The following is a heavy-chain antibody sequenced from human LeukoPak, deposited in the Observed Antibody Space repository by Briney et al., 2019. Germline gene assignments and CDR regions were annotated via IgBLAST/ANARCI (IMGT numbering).Heavy chain of an antibody. CDR2: IYYSGST. V-gene: IGHV4-61*01. CDR1: GGSVSSGSYY. J-gene: IGHJ4*02. D-gene: IGHD6-13*01. Sequence: PSETLSLTCTVSGGSVSSGSYYWSWIRQPPGKGLEWIGYIYYSGSTNYNPSLKSRVTMSVDTSKNQFSLKLSSVTAADTAVYYCAREALAAAGTFDYWGQGTLVTVSS. CDR3: AREALAAAGTFDY.